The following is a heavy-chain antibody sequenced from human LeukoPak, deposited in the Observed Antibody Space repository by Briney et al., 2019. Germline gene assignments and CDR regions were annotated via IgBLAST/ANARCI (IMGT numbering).Heavy chain of an antibody. D-gene: IGHD5-18*01. Sequence: PGRSLRLSCAAYGFTFSSYAMHWVRQAPGKGLEWVAVISYDGSNKYYADSMKGRFTISRDNSKNTLYLQMNSLRAEDTAVYYCARGQRRHTDMAPSFDYWGQGTLVTVSS. V-gene: IGHV3-30*04. CDR1: GFTFSSYA. CDR3: ARGQRRHTDMAPSFDY. J-gene: IGHJ4*02. CDR2: ISYDGSNK.